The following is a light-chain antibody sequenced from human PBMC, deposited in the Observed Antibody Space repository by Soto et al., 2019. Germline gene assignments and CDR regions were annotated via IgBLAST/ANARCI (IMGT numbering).Light chain of an antibody. Sequence: DIQMTQSPSSLSASVGDRVTITCRASRSIITYLNWYQQKLGTAPKLLIYTTSNLHSGVPSRFSGNGSGTDFTLTISSLQPEDIATYYCQQSYGTPLTFGQGTNLDI. J-gene: IGKJ2*01. V-gene: IGKV1-39*01. CDR1: RSIITY. CDR2: TTS. CDR3: QQSYGTPLT.